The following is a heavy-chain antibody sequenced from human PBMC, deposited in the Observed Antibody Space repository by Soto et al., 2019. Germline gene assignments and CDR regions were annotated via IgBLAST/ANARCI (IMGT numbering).Heavy chain of an antibody. D-gene: IGHD2-8*01. V-gene: IGHV3-30-3*01. CDR2: ISYDGSNK. Sequence: GGSLRLSCAASGFTFSSYAMHWVRQAPGKGLEWVAVISYDGSNKYYADSVKGRFTISRDNSKNTLYLQVNSLRAEDTAVYYCARDLGYCTNGVCYTGYYFDYWGQGTLVTVSS. J-gene: IGHJ4*02. CDR3: ARDLGYCTNGVCYTGYYFDY. CDR1: GFTFSSYA.